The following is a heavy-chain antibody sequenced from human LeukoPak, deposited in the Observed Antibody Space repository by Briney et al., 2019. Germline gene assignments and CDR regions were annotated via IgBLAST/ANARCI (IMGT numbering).Heavy chain of an antibody. V-gene: IGHV3-66*01. Sequence: PGGSLRLSCAASGFTFSSYAMSWVRQAPGKGLEWVSVIYSGGSTYYADSVKGRFTISRDNSKNTLYLQMNSLRAEDTAVYYCARDWEGGISDYWGQGTLVTVSS. J-gene: IGHJ4*02. CDR2: IYSGGST. CDR3: ARDWEGGISDY. CDR1: GFTFSSYA. D-gene: IGHD1-26*01.